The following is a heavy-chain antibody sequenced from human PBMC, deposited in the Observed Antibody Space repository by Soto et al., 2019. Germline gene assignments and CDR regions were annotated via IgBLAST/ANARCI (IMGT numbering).Heavy chain of an antibody. Sequence: SDALSPTSNVSGGAISISSYYWGWIRQPPGKGLEWIATIYYSGSTYYNPSLKSRVTISVDTSKNQFSLKLSSVTAADTALYYCASYSGSYSFDYWGQG. J-gene: IGHJ4*02. CDR2: IYYSGST. CDR3: ASYSGSYSFDY. D-gene: IGHD1-26*01. CDR1: GGAISISSYY. V-gene: IGHV4-39*01.